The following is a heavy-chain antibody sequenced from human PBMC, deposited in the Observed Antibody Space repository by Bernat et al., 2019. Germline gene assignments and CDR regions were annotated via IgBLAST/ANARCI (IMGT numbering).Heavy chain of an antibody. J-gene: IGHJ4*02. CDR1: GGSISSYY. CDR3: ARDVTWNYVSLFDY. CDR2: IYTSGST. V-gene: IGHV4-4*07. D-gene: IGHD1-7*01. Sequence: QVQLQESGPGLVKPSETLSLTCTVSGGSISSYYWSWIRQPAGKGLEWIGRIYTSGSTNYNPSLKSRVTMSVDTSKNQFSLKLSSVNAADTAEYYCARDVTWNYVSLFDYWGQGTLITVSS.